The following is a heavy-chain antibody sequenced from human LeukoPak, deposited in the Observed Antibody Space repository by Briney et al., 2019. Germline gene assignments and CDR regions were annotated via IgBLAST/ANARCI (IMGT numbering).Heavy chain of an antibody. CDR2: ISGSGGST. CDR3: AKGYRSAPGWFDP. Sequence: GGSLRLSCTASGFTFSSYAMSWVRQAPGEGLEWVSAISGSGGSTYYADSVKGRFTISRDNSKNTLYLQMNSLRAEDTAVYYCAKGYRSAPGWFDPWGQGTLVTVSS. CDR1: GFTFSSYA. J-gene: IGHJ5*02. D-gene: IGHD6-19*01. V-gene: IGHV3-23*01.